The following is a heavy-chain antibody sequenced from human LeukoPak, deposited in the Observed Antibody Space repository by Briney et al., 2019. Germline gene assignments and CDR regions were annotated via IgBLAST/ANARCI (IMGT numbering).Heavy chain of an antibody. D-gene: IGHD1-26*01. J-gene: IGHJ4*02. CDR2: ISNSGYNT. CDR1: GLRVSSLD. Sequence: GGSLRLSCEASGLRVSSLDMSWVRQAPGKGLERVSTISNSGYNTWYADSVKGRFTISRDNSQNNLYLQMSSLRAEDTALYYCARHDGSSFIYYVDHWGQGALVTVSS. CDR3: ARHDGSSFIYYVDH. V-gene: IGHV3-23*01.